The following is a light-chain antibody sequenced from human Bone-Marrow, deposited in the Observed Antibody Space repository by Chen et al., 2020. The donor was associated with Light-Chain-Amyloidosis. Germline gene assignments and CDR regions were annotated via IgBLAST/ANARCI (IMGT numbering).Light chain of an antibody. CDR2: RDT. J-gene: IGLJ2*01. CDR3: QSADSSGTDEVI. CDR1: DLPTKY. V-gene: IGLV3-25*03. Sequence: SYELTQPPSVSVSPGQTARITCSGDDLPTKYAYWYQQKPGQAPVLVIHRDTERPSGISERLYGSSSGTTATLTIRGVKAEDGADYNCQSADSSGTDEVIFGGGTKLTVL.